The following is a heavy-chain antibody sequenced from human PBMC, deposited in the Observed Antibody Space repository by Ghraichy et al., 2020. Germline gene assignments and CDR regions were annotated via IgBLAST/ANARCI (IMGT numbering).Heavy chain of an antibody. CDR2: ISSSSSTI. V-gene: IGHV3-48*02. CDR1: GFTFSSYS. D-gene: IGHD3-22*01. Sequence: GGSLRLSCAASGFTFSSYSMNWVRQAPGKGLEWVSYISSSSSTIYYADSVKGRFTISRDNAKNSLYLQMNSLRDEDTAVYYCARDLSNYYYDSSGPFDYWGQGTLVTVSS. CDR3: ARDLSNYYYDSSGPFDY. J-gene: IGHJ4*02.